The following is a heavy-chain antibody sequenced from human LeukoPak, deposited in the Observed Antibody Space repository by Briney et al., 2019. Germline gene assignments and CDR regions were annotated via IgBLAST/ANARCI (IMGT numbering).Heavy chain of an antibody. J-gene: IGHJ4*02. CDR1: GFTFSSYS. Sequence: GGSLRLSCAASGFTFSSYSMNWVRQAPGKGLEWVSYISSSSNTIYYADSVRGRFAISRDNAKNSLYLQMNSLRAEDTAVYYCARDIAVAGDDYWGQGTLVTVSS. CDR2: ISSSSNTI. D-gene: IGHD6-19*01. CDR3: ARDIAVAGDDY. V-gene: IGHV3-48*01.